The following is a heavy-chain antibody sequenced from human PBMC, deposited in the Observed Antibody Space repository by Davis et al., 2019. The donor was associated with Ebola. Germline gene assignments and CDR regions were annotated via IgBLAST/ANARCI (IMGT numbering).Heavy chain of an antibody. J-gene: IGHJ4*02. CDR2: ITGSGGGT. CDR3: ARGSLTVTGTLDF. D-gene: IGHD1-14*01. Sequence: PGGSLRLSCAASGFTFSDYYMNWVRQAPGKGLEWVSSITGSGGGTHYGDSVKGRFTVSRDNSKKTVFLQMNSLRAEDTAVYYCARGSLTVTGTLDFWGQGTPVTVSS. V-gene: IGHV3-23*01. CDR1: GFTFSDYY.